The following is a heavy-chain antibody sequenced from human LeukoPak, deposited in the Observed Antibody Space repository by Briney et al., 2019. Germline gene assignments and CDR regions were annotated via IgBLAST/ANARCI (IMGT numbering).Heavy chain of an antibody. CDR3: ARVRRGDMIVVVYDAFDI. CDR1: GYTFTGYY. J-gene: IGHJ3*02. D-gene: IGHD3-22*01. Sequence: GASVKASCKASGYTFTGYYMHWVRQAPGQGLEWMGWINPNSGGTNYAQKFQGRVTMTRDTSISTAYMELSRLRSDGTAVYYCARVRRGDMIVVVYDAFDIWGQGTMVTVSS. CDR2: INPNSGGT. V-gene: IGHV1-2*02.